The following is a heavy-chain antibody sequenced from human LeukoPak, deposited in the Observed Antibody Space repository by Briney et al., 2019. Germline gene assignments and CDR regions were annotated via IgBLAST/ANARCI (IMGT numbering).Heavy chain of an antibody. CDR2: ISSGSIYI. Sequence: GGSLRLSCAGSGFTFSSYRMSWVRQAPGKGLELVSSISSGSIYIDLADPLMGRFTISRDNAKNSLYLQMNSLRAEDTAVYYCAELGITMIGGVWGKGTTVTISS. J-gene: IGHJ6*04. CDR3: AELGITMIGGV. CDR1: GFTFSSYR. V-gene: IGHV3-21*01. D-gene: IGHD3-10*02.